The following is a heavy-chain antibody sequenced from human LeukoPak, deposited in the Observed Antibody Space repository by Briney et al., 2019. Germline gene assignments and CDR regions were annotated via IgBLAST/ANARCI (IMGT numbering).Heavy chain of an antibody. D-gene: IGHD2-2*01. J-gene: IGHJ4*02. Sequence: PGGSLRLSCAASGFTFSSYAMHWVRQAPGEGLEWVSGISGSGGSTYYTDSVKGRFTISRDNSKNTLHLQMSSLRAEDTALYYCVKDRCDRTTCPEVWGQGTLVTVSS. CDR1: GFTFSSYA. V-gene: IGHV3-23*01. CDR3: VKDRCDRTTCPEV. CDR2: ISGSGGST.